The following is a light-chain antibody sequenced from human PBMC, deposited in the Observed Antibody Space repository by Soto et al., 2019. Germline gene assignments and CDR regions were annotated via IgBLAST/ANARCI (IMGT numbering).Light chain of an antibody. CDR3: QKYDDAPLS. CDR2: AAS. V-gene: IGKV1-27*01. J-gene: IGKJ4*01. Sequence: DIQVTQSPSSLSASVGDTVTITCRASRGIGNYLAWYQQKPGKVPNLLIYAASALQSGVSSRFSGSGSGTAFTPTISSLQPGDVATYYCQKYDDAPLSFGGGTKVDIK. CDR1: RGIGNY.